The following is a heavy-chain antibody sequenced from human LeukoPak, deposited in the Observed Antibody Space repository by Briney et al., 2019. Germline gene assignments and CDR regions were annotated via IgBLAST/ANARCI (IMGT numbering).Heavy chain of an antibody. CDR2: ISYDGSNK. D-gene: IGHD2-15*01. V-gene: IGHV3-30*18. CDR3: AKDHIVVVVAATPDY. CDR1: GFTFSSYG. Sequence: GGSLRLSCAASGFTFSSYGMHWVRQAPGKGLEWVAVISYDGSNKYYADSVKGRFTISRDNFKNTLYLQMNSLRAEDTAVYYCAKDHIVVVVAATPDYWGQGTLVTVSS. J-gene: IGHJ4*02.